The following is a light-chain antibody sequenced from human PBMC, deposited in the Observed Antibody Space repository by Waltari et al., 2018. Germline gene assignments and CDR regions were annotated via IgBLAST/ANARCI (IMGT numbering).Light chain of an antibody. CDR1: SSDVGGYNY. CDR2: DVN. CDR3: SSYTSSSTQV. J-gene: IGLJ3*02. Sequence: QSALTQPASVSGSPGQSITISCTGTSSDVGGYNYVSWYQQYPGKAPQLMIYDVNNRASGVSNRCTGAKSCNTASLTISGLQAEDEADYYCSSYTSSSTQVFGGGTKLTVL. V-gene: IGLV2-14*03.